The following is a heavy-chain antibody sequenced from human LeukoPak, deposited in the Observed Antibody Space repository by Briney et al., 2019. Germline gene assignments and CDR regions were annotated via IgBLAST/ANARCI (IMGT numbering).Heavy chain of an antibody. Sequence: SEALSLTCTVSGGSISSDYWSWIRQPPGKGLEWIGYIYYIGSTNYNPSLKSRVTISIDTSKNQFSLKLTSVTAADTAVYYCATSTGYDSSGYFQFDYWGQGTLVTVSS. D-gene: IGHD3-22*01. CDR2: IYYIGST. V-gene: IGHV4-59*01. CDR3: ATSTGYDSSGYFQFDY. CDR1: GGSISSDY. J-gene: IGHJ4*02.